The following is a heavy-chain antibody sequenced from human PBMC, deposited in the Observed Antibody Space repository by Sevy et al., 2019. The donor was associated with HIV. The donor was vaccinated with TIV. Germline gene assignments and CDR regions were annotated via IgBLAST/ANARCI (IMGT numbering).Heavy chain of an antibody. CDR1: GFTVNDKY. Sequence: GGSLRLSCAISGFTVNDKYIIWVRQAPGKGLEWVSVIFSSGSTYEADSAKSRFTISRDNSKNTVDLQMNSVRAEDTAVYYCVSLFLSYRSGWSYFDYWGQGTLVTVSS. V-gene: IGHV3-66*02. CDR2: IFSSGST. CDR3: VSLFLSYRSGWSYFDY. D-gene: IGHD6-19*01. J-gene: IGHJ4*02.